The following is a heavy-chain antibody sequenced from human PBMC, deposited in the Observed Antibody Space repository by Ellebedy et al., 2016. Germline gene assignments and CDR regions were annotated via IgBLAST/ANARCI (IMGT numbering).Heavy chain of an antibody. D-gene: IGHD1-20*01. Sequence: SGPTLVXPPQTLTLTCTFSGFSLSTSGMGVGWIRQPPGKALEWLALLYWDDDKRYSPSLKGRLTITKDTSKSQVVLTMTNVDPLDTATYYCAHATLYNWNLDSWGQGTLVTVSS. CDR1: GFSLSTSGMG. V-gene: IGHV2-5*02. J-gene: IGHJ4*02. CDR2: LYWDDDK. CDR3: AHATLYNWNLDS.